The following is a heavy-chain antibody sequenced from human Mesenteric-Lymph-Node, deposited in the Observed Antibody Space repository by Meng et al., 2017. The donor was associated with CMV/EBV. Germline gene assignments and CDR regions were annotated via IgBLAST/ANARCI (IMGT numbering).Heavy chain of an antibody. CDR3: AKEGVGHCTSSGCYLGFDH. D-gene: IGHD2-2*01. V-gene: IGHV3-23*01. CDR1: GFTFSNYA. Sequence: GGSLRLSCAASGFTFSNYAMSWVRQAPGKGLEWVSSISGSGGRLSTFYAESVKGRFTISRDNSRNTLSLQMTSLRGEDTALYYCAKEGVGHCTSSGCYLGFDHWGQGMLVTVSS. J-gene: IGHJ4*02. CDR2: ISGSGGRLST.